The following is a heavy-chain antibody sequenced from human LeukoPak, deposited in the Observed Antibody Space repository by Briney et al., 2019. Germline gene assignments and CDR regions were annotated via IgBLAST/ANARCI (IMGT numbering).Heavy chain of an antibody. CDR2: IYTSGST. CDR3: ARGVGATTGFDY. Sequence: SETLSLTCTVSGGSISSGIYYWSWIRQPAGKGLEWIGRIYTSGSTNYNPSLKSRVTISVDTSKNQFSLKLSSVTAADTAVYYCARGVGATTGFDYWGQGTLVTVSS. CDR1: GGSISSGIYY. J-gene: IGHJ4*02. V-gene: IGHV4-61*02. D-gene: IGHD1-26*01.